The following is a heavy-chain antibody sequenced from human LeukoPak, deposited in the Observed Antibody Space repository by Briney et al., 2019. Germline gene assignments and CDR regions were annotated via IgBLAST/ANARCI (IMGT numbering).Heavy chain of an antibody. D-gene: IGHD6-19*01. CDR3: ARSVQWLPY. V-gene: IGHV3-48*03. CDR2: ISGSGTTM. J-gene: IGHJ4*02. CDR1: GFTFSSYE. Sequence: PGGSLRLSCVASGFTFSSYEMNWLRQSPGKGLERVSYISGSGTTMYYADSVKGRFTISRDNAKNSLYLQMNSLRAEDTAICYCARSVQWLPYWGQGTLVTVSS.